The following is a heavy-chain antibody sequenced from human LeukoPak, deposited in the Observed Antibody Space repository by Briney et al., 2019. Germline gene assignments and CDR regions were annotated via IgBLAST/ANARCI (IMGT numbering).Heavy chain of an antibody. CDR2: ITGSINTI. D-gene: IGHD1-26*01. CDR1: GFTFSSYS. CDR3: ARGPSRWELLLSPYFDY. Sequence: GGSLRLSCAASGFTFSSYSMNWVRQAPGKGLEWVSYITGSINTIHYADSVKGRFTISRDNAKNSVYLQMNSLRAEDTAVYYCARGPSRWELLLSPYFDYWGQGTLVTVSS. V-gene: IGHV3-48*01. J-gene: IGHJ4*02.